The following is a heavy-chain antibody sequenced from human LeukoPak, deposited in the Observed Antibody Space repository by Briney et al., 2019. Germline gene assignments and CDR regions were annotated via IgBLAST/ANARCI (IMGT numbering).Heavy chain of an antibody. J-gene: IGHJ3*02. D-gene: IGHD1-7*01. V-gene: IGHV1-18*01. CDR3: ARGLELFVAFDI. CDR1: GYTFTSYV. CDR2: ISAYNGNT. Sequence: VASVKVSCKASGYTFTSYVISWVRPAPGRGLEWMGWISAYNGNTNYAQNLQGRVTMTTDTSTSTAYMELRSLRSDDTAVYYCARGLELFVAFDIWGQGTMVTVSS.